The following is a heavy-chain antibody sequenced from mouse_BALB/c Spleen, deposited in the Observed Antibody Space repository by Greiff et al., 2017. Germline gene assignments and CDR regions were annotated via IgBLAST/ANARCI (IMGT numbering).Heavy chain of an antibody. CDR3: ARPGYDVGFAY. CDR1: GYTFTSYW. J-gene: IGHJ3*01. V-gene: IGHV1-7*01. D-gene: IGHD2-2*01. Sequence: VQLQQSGAELAKPGASVKMSCKASGYTFTSYWMHWVKQRPGQGLEWIGYINPSTGYTEYNQKFKDKATLTADKSSSTAYMQLSSLTSEDSAVYYCARPGYDVGFAYWGQGTLVTVSA. CDR2: INPSTGYT.